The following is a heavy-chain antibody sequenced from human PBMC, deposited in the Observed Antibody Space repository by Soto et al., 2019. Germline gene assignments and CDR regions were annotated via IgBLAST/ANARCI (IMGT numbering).Heavy chain of an antibody. Sequence: ESGGGLVQPGGSLRLSCAASGFTFSSYWMSWVRQAPGKGLEWVANIKQDGSEKYYVDSVKGRFTISRDNAKNSLYLQMNSLRAEDTAVYYCASCLDSSGWYFDYYGMDVWGQGTTVTVSS. CDR3: ASCLDSSGWYFDYYGMDV. CDR2: IKQDGSEK. J-gene: IGHJ6*02. D-gene: IGHD6-19*01. CDR1: GFTFSSYW. V-gene: IGHV3-7*01.